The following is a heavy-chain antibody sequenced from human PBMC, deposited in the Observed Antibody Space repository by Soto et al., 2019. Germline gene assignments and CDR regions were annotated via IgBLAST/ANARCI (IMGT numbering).Heavy chain of an antibody. J-gene: IGHJ6*02. Sequence: SETLSLTCTVSGGSISSGAYYWRWIRQPHRKVLEWIGYIYYSGSTYYNPSLKSRVTISVDTSKNQFSLKLSSVTAADTAVYYCARQKGSGNQLYYYYYGMDVWGQGTTVTVSS. CDR1: GGSISSGAYY. CDR2: IYYSGST. V-gene: IGHV4-30-4*01. CDR3: ARQKGSGNQLYYYYYGMDV. D-gene: IGHD1-26*01.